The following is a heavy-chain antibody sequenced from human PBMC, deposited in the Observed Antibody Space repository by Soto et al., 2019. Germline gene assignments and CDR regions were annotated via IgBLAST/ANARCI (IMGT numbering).Heavy chain of an antibody. CDR1: GSSISSGPYY. CDR2: IAYSGST. V-gene: IGHV4-30-4*02. J-gene: IGHJ4*02. D-gene: IGHD2-15*01. Sequence: PSETLSRTCTAAGSSISSGPYYWSWFRHPPGKGLERIGYIAYSGSTYYKPSLKCRVSISVDTCKSRISLNLNSVIAADTIVYYCARGGGSTARSYFFDYWRQGTLVAVSS. CDR3: ARGGGSTARSYFFDY.